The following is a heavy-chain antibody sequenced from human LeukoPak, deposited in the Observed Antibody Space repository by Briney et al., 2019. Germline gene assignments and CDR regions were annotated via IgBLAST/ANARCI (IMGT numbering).Heavy chain of an antibody. V-gene: IGHV3-23*01. Sequence: GGSLRLSCAASGFTFSSYAMSWVRQAPGKGLEWVSAISGSGGSTYYADSVKGRFTISRDNSKNTLYLQMNSLRADDTAVFYCARGSLGSSTSSDCCPLDYWGQGALVTVSS. J-gene: IGHJ4*02. CDR1: GFTFSSYA. CDR3: ARGSLGSSTSSDCCPLDY. D-gene: IGHD2-21*01. CDR2: ISGSGGST.